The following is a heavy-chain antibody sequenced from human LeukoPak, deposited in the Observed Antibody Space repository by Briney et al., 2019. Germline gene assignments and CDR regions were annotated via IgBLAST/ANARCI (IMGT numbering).Heavy chain of an antibody. Sequence: PGGSLRLSCVASGLTFSRYWMHWVRQAPGKGLVWVSRINSDGSSTSYADSVKGRFTISRDNAKNTLYLQMNSLRAEDTAVYYCATLGRVDVADYWGQGTLVTVSS. D-gene: IGHD7-27*01. CDR3: ATLGRVDVADY. CDR1: GLTFSRYW. CDR2: INSDGSST. J-gene: IGHJ4*02. V-gene: IGHV3-74*01.